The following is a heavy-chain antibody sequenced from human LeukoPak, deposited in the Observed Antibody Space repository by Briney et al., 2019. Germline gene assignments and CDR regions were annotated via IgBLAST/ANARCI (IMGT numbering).Heavy chain of an antibody. J-gene: IGHJ4*02. CDR2: IYYSGST. CDR3: ARGPPPSGSYSRPFDY. Sequence: SETLSLTCTVSGGSISSYYWSWTRQPPGKGLEWIGYIYYSGSTNYNPSLKSRVTISVDTSKNQFSLKLSSVTAADTAVYYCARGPPPSGSYSRPFDYWGQGTLVTVSS. V-gene: IGHV4-59*01. D-gene: IGHD1-26*01. CDR1: GGSISSYY.